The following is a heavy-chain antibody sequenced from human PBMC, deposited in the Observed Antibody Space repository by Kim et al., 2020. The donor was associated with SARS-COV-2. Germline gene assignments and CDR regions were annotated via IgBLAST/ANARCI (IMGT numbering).Heavy chain of an antibody. J-gene: IGHJ4*02. Sequence: SETLSLTCTVSGGSISSSSYYWGWIRQPPGKGLEWIGSIYYSGSTYYNPSLKSRVTISVDTSKNQFSLKLSSVTAADTAVYYCASRGQWLYPFDYWGQGTLVTVSS. CDR1: GGSISSSSYY. CDR2: IYYSGST. CDR3: ASRGQWLYPFDY. D-gene: IGHD6-19*01. V-gene: IGHV4-39*01.